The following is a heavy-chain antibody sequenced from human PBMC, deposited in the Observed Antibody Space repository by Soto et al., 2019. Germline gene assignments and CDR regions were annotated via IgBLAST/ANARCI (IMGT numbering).Heavy chain of an antibody. V-gene: IGHV1-2*04. CDR2: INPNSGGT. J-gene: IGHJ4*02. CDR3: ARAPVGATPFDY. Sequence: QVQLVQSGAEVKKPGASVKVSCKASGYTFTGYYMHWVRQAPGQGLEWMGWINPNSGGTNYAQKFQGWVPMTRDTAISTAYLELSRLRSDDTAVYYCARAPVGATPFDYWGQGTLVTVSS. CDR1: GYTFTGYY. D-gene: IGHD1-26*01.